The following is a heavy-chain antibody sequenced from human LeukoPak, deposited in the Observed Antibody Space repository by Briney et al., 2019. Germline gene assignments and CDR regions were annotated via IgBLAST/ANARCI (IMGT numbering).Heavy chain of an antibody. D-gene: IGHD3-22*01. CDR3: ARSGYYYDSLDY. CDR1: GGSISSGGYY. V-gene: IGHV4-31*03. J-gene: IGHJ4*02. Sequence: SQTLSLTCTVSGGSISSGGYYWSWIRQHPGKGLEWIGYIYYSGSTYYNPSLKSRVTISVDTSKNQFSLELSSVTAADTAVCYCARSGYYYDSLDYWGQGTLVTVSS. CDR2: IYYSGST.